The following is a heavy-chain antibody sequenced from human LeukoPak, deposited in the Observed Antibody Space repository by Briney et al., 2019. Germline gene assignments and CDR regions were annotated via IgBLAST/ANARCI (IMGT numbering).Heavy chain of an antibody. Sequence: GGSLRLSXAASGFTFSSYGMHWVRQAPGKGLEWVAFIRYDGSNKYYADSVKGRFTISRDNSKNTLYLQMNSLRAEDTAVYYCAKPYCSSTSCYLGWFDPWGQGTLVTVSS. V-gene: IGHV3-30*02. CDR1: GFTFSSYG. D-gene: IGHD2-2*01. J-gene: IGHJ5*02. CDR2: IRYDGSNK. CDR3: AKPYCSSTSCYLGWFDP.